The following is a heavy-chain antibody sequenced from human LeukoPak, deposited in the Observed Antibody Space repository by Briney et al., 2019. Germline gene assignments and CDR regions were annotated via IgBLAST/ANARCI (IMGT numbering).Heavy chain of an antibody. CDR1: GFTFSSYG. Sequence: GGSLRLSCAASGFTFSSYGMHWVRQAPGKGLEWVAFIRYDGSNKYYADSVKGRFTISRDNSKNTLYLQMNSLRAEDTAVYYCAKGPGLWFGELPYDAFDIWGQGTMVTVSS. J-gene: IGHJ3*02. V-gene: IGHV3-30*02. D-gene: IGHD3-10*01. CDR2: IRYDGSNK. CDR3: AKGPGLWFGELPYDAFDI.